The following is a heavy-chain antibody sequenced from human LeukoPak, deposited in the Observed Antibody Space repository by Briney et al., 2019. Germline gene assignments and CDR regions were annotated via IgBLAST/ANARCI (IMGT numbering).Heavy chain of an antibody. CDR3: ARDPLSTNDFDI. J-gene: IGHJ3*02. V-gene: IGHV4-59*12. D-gene: IGHD1-1*01. Sequence: SETLSLTCTVSGGSITNSYWNWIRQSPGKGLEWIGYINYRGSTNYNPYLKSRVTISVDTSKNQFSLKLSSVTAADTAVYFCARDPLSTNDFDIWGQGTMVTVSS. CDR2: INYRGST. CDR1: GGSITNSY.